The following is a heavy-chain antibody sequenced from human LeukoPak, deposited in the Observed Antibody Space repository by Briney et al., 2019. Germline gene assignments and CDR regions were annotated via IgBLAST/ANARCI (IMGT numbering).Heavy chain of an antibody. D-gene: IGHD3-10*01. CDR1: GFIFSNYA. Sequence: GGSLRLSCAVSGFIFSNYAMNWVRQAPGKGLEWVSAISGSGGSTYYADSVKGRFTISRDNSKNTLYLQMNSLRAEDTALYYCARYYYGSGSHFFYWGQGTLVTVSS. J-gene: IGHJ4*02. CDR2: ISGSGGST. V-gene: IGHV3-23*01. CDR3: ARYYYGSGSHFFY.